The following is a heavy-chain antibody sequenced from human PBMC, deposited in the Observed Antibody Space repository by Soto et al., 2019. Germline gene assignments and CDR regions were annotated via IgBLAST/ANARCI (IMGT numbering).Heavy chain of an antibody. CDR3: ARLNKASGSYSTNYYSYDGMDF. Sequence: QLQLQESGPGLVKPSETLPLTCTVSVGSISSISYYCGSIRQPRAQGLQCIGSIYYSGRTYYKPSLKSRVTMSVDTSQEQYSLKRSAGADADTAVYYCARLNKASGSYSTNYYSYDGMDFWCRGTTVTVSS. V-gene: IGHV4-39*01. J-gene: IGHJ6*02. D-gene: IGHD1-26*01. CDR1: VGSISSISYY. CDR2: IYYSGRT.